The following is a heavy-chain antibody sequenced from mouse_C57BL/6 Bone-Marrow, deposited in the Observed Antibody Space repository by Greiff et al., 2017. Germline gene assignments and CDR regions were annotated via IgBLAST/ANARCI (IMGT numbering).Heavy chain of an antibody. D-gene: IGHD1-1*01. CDR2: IDPSDSYT. CDR1: GYTFTSYW. V-gene: IGHV1-50*01. Sequence: VQRVESGAELVQPGASVKLSCKASGYTFTSYWMQWVKQRPGQGLEWIGEIDPSDSYTNYNQKFKGKATLTVDPSSSTAYMQLSSLTSEDSAVYYCARDCDGSSWYFDVWGTGTTVTVSS. J-gene: IGHJ1*03. CDR3: ARDCDGSSWYFDV.